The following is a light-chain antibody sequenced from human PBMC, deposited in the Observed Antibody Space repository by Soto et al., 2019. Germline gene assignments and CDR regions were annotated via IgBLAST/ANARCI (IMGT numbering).Light chain of an antibody. CDR2: KAS. CDR1: QSISSW. CDR3: QQYTSWT. J-gene: IGKJ1*01. V-gene: IGKV1-5*03. Sequence: DIQMTQSPSTLSASVGDRVTITCRASQSISSWLAWYQQKPGKAPKLLIYKASSLESGVPSRFSGSGSGTEFTLTISRLQPYDFASYYCQQYTSWTFGQGTTVEIK.